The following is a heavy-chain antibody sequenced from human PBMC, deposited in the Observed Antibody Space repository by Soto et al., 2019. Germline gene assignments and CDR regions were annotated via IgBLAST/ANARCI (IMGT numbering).Heavy chain of an antibody. CDR1: GYTFTSYG. CDR3: ARRDVVPAAPYYYYYYMDV. V-gene: IGHV1-18*01. Sequence: QVQLVQSGAEVKKPGASVKVSCKASGYTFTSYGIKWVRQAPGQGLEWMGWISAYNGNTNYAQKLQGRVTMTTDTSTSTAYMELRSLRSDDTAVYYCARRDVVPAAPYYYYYYMDVWCKGTTVTVSS. J-gene: IGHJ6*03. CDR2: ISAYNGNT. D-gene: IGHD2-2*01.